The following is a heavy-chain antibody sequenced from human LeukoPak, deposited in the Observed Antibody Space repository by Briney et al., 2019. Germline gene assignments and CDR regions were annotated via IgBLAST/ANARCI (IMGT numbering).Heavy chain of an antibody. CDR3: ARGLILVPAANDY. V-gene: IGHV1-8*01. CDR2: MNPNSGNT. Sequence: APVKVSCKASGYTFTSYDINWVRQATGQGLEWMGWMNPNSGNTGYAQKFQGRVTMTRNTSISTAYMELSSLRSEDTAVYYCARGLILVPAANDYWGQGTLVTVSS. D-gene: IGHD2-2*01. J-gene: IGHJ4*02. CDR1: GYTFTSYD.